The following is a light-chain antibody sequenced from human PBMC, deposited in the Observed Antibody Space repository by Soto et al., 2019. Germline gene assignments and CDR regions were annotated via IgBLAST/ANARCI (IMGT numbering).Light chain of an antibody. V-gene: IGLV2-14*01. CDR1: SSDVGGYSY. CDR2: DVS. CDR3: SSYTSSSTLYV. Sequence: QSALTQPASVSGSPGQSITISCTGTSSDVGGYSYVSWYQQHPGKAPKLMIYDVSNRPSGVSNRFSGSKSGNTASLTISGLQAEDEADYYCSSYTSSSTLYVFGTGTKLTV. J-gene: IGLJ1*01.